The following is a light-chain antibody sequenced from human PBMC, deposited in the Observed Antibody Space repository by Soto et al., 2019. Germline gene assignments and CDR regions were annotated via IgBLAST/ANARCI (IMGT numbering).Light chain of an antibody. CDR3: LQDSNFPLT. CDR2: ATS. J-gene: IGKJ4*02. V-gene: IGKV1-6*01. CDR1: QGIRND. Sequence: AIQMTQSPSSLSASVGDRVTITCRASQGIRNDLGWDQQKPGKAPKLLIYATSTLQTVVPSRFSSSGSGPDFTLTISSLQPEDFATYYCLQDSNFPLTCGGGTKVEIK.